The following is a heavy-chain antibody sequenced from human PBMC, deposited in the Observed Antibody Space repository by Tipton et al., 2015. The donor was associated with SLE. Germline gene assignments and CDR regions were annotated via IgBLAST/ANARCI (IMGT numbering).Heavy chain of an antibody. CDR3: AKDGGSYQGEFDY. V-gene: IGHV3-21*04. Sequence: GSLRLSCAASGFTFSSYSMNWVRQAPGKGLEWVSSMSSSRSYIFYADSVKGRFTISRDNSKNTLYLQMNSLRAEDTAVYYCAKDGGSYQGEFDYWGQGTLVTVSS. D-gene: IGHD1-26*01. CDR1: GFTFSSYS. CDR2: MSSSRSYI. J-gene: IGHJ4*02.